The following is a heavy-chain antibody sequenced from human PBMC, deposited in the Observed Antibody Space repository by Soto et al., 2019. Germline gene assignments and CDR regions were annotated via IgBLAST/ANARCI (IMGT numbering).Heavy chain of an antibody. CDR3: AREGPAPYYYYGMDV. J-gene: IGHJ6*02. V-gene: IGHV1-18*01. CDR2: ISGYNGNT. Sequence: QVQLVQSGGEVKKPGASVKVSCKTSGYSFTTYGISWVRQAPGQWLEWMGWISGYNGNTNYAQKFQGRVTMTTDTSTSTAYMELRSLRSDDTAVYYCAREGPAPYYYYGMDVWGQGSTVAVSS. CDR1: GYSFTTYG.